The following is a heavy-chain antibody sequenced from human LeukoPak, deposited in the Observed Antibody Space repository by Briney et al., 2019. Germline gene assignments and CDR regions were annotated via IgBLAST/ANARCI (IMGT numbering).Heavy chain of an antibody. CDR2: IYTSGST. CDR1: GGSISSYY. V-gene: IGHV4-4*07. Sequence: SETLSLTCTVSGGSISSYYWSWIRQPAGKGLEWIGRIYTSGSTNYNPSLKSRVTMSVDTSKNQFSLKLSSVTAADTAVYYCARVGSPDIVVVPAAAPSYYYYYMDVWGKGTTVTVSS. J-gene: IGHJ6*03. D-gene: IGHD2-2*01. CDR3: ARVGSPDIVVVPAAAPSYYYYYMDV.